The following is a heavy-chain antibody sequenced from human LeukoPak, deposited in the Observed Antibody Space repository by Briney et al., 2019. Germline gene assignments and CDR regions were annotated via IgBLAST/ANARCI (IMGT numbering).Heavy chain of an antibody. D-gene: IGHD6-19*01. V-gene: IGHV4-39*07. CDR2: IYYSGST. CDR3: ARSRIVLADSLDP. J-gene: IGHJ5*02. CDR1: GVSISSSVYY. Sequence: SETLSLTCTVSGVSISSSVYYWGWIRQPPGKGLEWIGSIYYSGSTYYNPSLKSRVTISVDTSKNQFSLKLSSVTAADTAVYYCARSRIVLADSLDPWGQGTLVTVSS.